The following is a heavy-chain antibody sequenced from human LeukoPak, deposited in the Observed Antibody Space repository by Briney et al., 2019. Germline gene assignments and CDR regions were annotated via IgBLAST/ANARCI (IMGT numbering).Heavy chain of an antibody. CDR1: GFTFSSYS. J-gene: IGHJ6*03. Sequence: GGSPRLSCAVSGFTFSSYSMNWARQAPGKGLEWVSSISTSSSYIYYADSVKGRFIISRDNAKNSLYLQMNSLRAEDTAVYYCARDPPILTGPYYYYMDVWGKGTTVTISS. CDR3: ARDPPILTGPYYYYMDV. D-gene: IGHD3-9*01. V-gene: IGHV3-21*06. CDR2: ISTSSSYI.